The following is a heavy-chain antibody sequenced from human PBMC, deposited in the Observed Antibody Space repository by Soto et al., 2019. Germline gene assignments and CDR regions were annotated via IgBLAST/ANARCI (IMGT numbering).Heavy chain of an antibody. J-gene: IGHJ6*02. Sequence: EVSLRLSCAVSGFTFSTYGMHWVRQAPGKGLEWVGVISYDGNYIYYADSVKGRFTISRDNSKYTLYLQMNSLRGEDTAVYYCARGSKAGDGYNSVDYYYYGMDVWGQGTTVTVSS. CDR3: ARGSKAGDGYNSVDYYYYGMDV. D-gene: IGHD5-12*01. V-gene: IGHV3-30*03. CDR2: ISYDGNYI. CDR1: GFTFSTYG.